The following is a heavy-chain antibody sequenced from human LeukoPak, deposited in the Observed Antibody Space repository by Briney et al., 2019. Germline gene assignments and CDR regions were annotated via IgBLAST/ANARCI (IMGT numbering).Heavy chain of an antibody. D-gene: IGHD2-21*02. CDR3: ARHIVVVTAIHHFDY. CDR1: GFTFSSYA. Sequence: GSLRLSCAASGFTFSSYAMSWVRQAPGKGLEWIGSIYYSGSTYYNPSLKSRVTISVDTPKSQFSLKLSSVTAADTAVYYCARHIVVVTAIHHFDYWGQGTLVTVSS. CDR2: IYYSGST. V-gene: IGHV4-39*01. J-gene: IGHJ4*02.